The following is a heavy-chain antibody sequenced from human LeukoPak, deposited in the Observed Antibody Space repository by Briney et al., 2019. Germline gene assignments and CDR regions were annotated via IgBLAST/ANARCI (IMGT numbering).Heavy chain of an antibody. D-gene: IGHD6-19*01. V-gene: IGHV4-39*01. CDR2: IYYSGST. CDR1: GGSISSSSYY. J-gene: IGHJ5*02. CDR3: ARRGIDSSGWYNWFDP. Sequence: PSETLSLTCTVSGGSISSSSYYWGWIRQPPGKGLEWIGDIYYSGSTYYNPSLKSRVTISVETSKNQFSLKLSSVTAADTAVYYCARRGIDSSGWYNWFDPWGQGTLVTVSS.